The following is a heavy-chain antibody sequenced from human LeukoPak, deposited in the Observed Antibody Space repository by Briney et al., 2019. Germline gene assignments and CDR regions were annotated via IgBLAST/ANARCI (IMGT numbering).Heavy chain of an antibody. D-gene: IGHD1-14*01. CDR2: TYYRSTWSN. Sequence: PLQTLSLTCSISGDSVSNNDAAWSWFRQSPSRGLEWLGRTYYRSTWSNNYSASMRSRITINSDTSKNQFSLQLNSVTPEDTAVYYCAREGTYGRFDYWGQGTLVTVSS. J-gene: IGHJ4*02. CDR1: GDSVSNNDAA. V-gene: IGHV6-1*01. CDR3: AREGTYGRFDY.